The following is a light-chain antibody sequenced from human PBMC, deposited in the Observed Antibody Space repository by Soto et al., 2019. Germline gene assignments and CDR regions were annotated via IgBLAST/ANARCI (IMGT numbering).Light chain of an antibody. CDR2: DVS. CDR3: SSYTSSSTPYV. V-gene: IGLV2-8*01. CDR1: SSDVGGYNY. Sequence: QSALTQPPSASGSPGQSVTISCTGTSSDVGGYNYVSWYQQHPGKAPKLMIYDVSKRPSGVPNRFSGSKSGNTASLTISGLQAEDEADYYCSSYTSSSTPYVFGTGTKVTVL. J-gene: IGLJ1*01.